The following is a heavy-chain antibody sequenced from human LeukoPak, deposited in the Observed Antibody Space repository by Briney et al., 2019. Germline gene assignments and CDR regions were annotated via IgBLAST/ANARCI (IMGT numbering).Heavy chain of an antibody. CDR3: ARITRILGETFDY. CDR1: GGSISSGGYY. V-gene: IGHV4-30-2*01. CDR2: IYHSGST. D-gene: IGHD1-26*01. Sequence: SETLSLTCTVSGGSISSGGYYWSWIRQPPGKGLEWIGYIYHSGSTYYNPSLKSRVTISVDRSKNQFSLKLSSVTAADTAVYYCARITRILGETFDYWGQGTLVTVSS. J-gene: IGHJ4*02.